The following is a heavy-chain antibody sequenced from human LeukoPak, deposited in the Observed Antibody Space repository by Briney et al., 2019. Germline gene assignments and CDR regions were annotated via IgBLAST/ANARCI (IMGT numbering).Heavy chain of an antibody. D-gene: IGHD3-22*01. CDR3: ARAIRRYYDSSGYYYFDY. CDR1: GYTFTSYD. CDR2: MNPNSGNT. Sequence: ASVKVSCKTSGYTFTSYDINWVRQATGQGLEWMGWMNPNSGNTGYAQKFQGRVTMTRNTSISTAYMELSSLRSEDTAVYYCARAIRRYYDSSGYYYFDYWGQGTLVTVSS. V-gene: IGHV1-8*01. J-gene: IGHJ4*02.